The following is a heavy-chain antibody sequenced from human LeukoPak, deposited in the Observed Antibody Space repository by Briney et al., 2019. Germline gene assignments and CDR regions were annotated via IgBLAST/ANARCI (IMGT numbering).Heavy chain of an antibody. CDR1: GYTFTGYY. CDR3: ARDPGGSGSYQYYFDY. CDR2: INPNSGGT. Sequence: ASVKVSCKASGYTFTGYYIHWVRQAPGQGLEWMGWINPNSGGTNYAQKFQGWVTMTRDTSISTAYMELSRLRSDDTAVYYCARDPGGSGSYQYYFDYWGQGTLVTVSS. D-gene: IGHD3-10*01. J-gene: IGHJ4*02. V-gene: IGHV1-2*04.